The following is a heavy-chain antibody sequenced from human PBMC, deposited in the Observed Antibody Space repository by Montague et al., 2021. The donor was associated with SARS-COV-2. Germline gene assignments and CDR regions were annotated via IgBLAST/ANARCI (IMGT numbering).Heavy chain of an antibody. J-gene: IGHJ3*02. D-gene: IGHD3-22*01. Sequence: SETLSLTCAVYGGSFSGYYWSWIRQPPGKGLEWIGSIYYSGSTYYTPSLKSRVTISVDTSKNQFSLKLSSVTAADTAVYYCASPTYYYDSSGSDAFDIWAKGQWSPSLQ. CDR1: GGSFSGYY. CDR3: ASPTYYYDSSGSDAFDI. V-gene: IGHV4-34*01. CDR2: IYYSGST.